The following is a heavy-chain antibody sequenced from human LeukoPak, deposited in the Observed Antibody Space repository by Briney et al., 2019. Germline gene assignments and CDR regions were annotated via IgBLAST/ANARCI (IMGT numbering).Heavy chain of an antibody. V-gene: IGHV4-4*02. CDR2: IYHSGST. J-gene: IGHJ4*02. CDR3: ARAAQFSFDY. Sequence: SETLSLTCAVSGGSISSSNWWSWVRQPPGRGLEWIGEIYHSGSTNYNPSLKSRVTKSVDKSKNQFSLKLSSVTAADTAVYYCARAAQFSFDYWGQGTLVTVSS. CDR1: GGSISSSNW.